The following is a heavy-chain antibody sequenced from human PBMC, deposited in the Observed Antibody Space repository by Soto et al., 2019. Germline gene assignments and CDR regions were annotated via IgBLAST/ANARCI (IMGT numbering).Heavy chain of an antibody. J-gene: IGHJ6*02. Sequence: ASVKVSCKASGYTFTSYGISWVRQAPGQGLEWMGWISAYNGNTNYAQKLQGRVTMTTDTSTSTAYMELRSLRSDDTAVYYCARFRAAAGPYYYYGMDVWGQGTTVTVSS. V-gene: IGHV1-18*01. CDR3: ARFRAAAGPYYYYGMDV. D-gene: IGHD6-13*01. CDR1: GYTFTSYG. CDR2: ISAYNGNT.